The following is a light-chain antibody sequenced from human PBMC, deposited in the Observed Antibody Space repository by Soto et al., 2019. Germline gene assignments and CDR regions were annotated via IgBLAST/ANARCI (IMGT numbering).Light chain of an antibody. CDR2: GAS. CDR3: QHYNDGPPNT. V-gene: IGKV3-15*01. J-gene: IGKJ2*01. Sequence: EIVMTQSPATLSVSPGERATLSCRASQSVSANLAWYQQKPGQAPRLLIYGASTRATGIPARFSGSGSGTEFTLTISSLQSEDFAVYFCQHYNDGPPNTFGQGTKLEI. CDR1: QSVSAN.